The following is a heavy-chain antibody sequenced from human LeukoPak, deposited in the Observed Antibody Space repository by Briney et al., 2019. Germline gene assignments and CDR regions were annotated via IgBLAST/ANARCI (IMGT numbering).Heavy chain of an antibody. Sequence: GGSLRLSCAASGFTFSGYWMSWVRQAPGKGLEWVAFIRYDGSNKYYADSVKGRFTISRDNSKNTLYLQMNILEAEDTAVYYCATLNIAVATYYMDVWGKGTTVTISS. D-gene: IGHD6-19*01. J-gene: IGHJ6*03. CDR1: GFTFSGYW. V-gene: IGHV3-30*02. CDR3: ATLNIAVATYYMDV. CDR2: IRYDGSNK.